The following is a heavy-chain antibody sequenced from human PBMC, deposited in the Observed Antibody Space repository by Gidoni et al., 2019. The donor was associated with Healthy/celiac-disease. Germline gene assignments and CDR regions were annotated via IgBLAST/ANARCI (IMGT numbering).Heavy chain of an antibody. J-gene: IGHJ4*02. CDR3: AKGDILTGYYSNDY. CDR2: ISGSGGST. D-gene: IGHD3-9*01. V-gene: IGHV3-23*01. Sequence: EVQLLESGGGLVQPGGSLRLSCAAAGFTFSSYAMSWVRHAPGKGLEWVSAISGSGGSTYYADSVKGRFTISRDNSKNTLYLQMNSLRAEDTAVYYCAKGDILTGYYSNDYWGQGTLVTVSS. CDR1: GFTFSSYA.